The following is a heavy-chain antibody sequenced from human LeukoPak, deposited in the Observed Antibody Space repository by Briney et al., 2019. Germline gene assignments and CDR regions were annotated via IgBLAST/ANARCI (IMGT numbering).Heavy chain of an antibody. J-gene: IGHJ4*02. CDR3: GRSTSVYGSGSYLDY. Sequence: GRSLRLSCAASGFTFSSYAMHWVRQAPGKGLEWVAVISFDGSNKYYADSVKGRLTISRDNSKNTLYLQMNSLRAEDTAVYYCGRSTSVYGSGSYLDYWGQGTLVPVS. CDR2: ISFDGSNK. V-gene: IGHV3-30*04. D-gene: IGHD3-10*01. CDR1: GFTFSSYA.